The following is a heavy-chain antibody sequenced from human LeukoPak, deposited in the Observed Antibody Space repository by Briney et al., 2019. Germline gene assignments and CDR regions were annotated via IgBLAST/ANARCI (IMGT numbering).Heavy chain of an antibody. CDR2: VYYHGHP. Sequence: PSDTLSLPCTVSGPSINSNRFYWGWLRQPAGKGLEWFVTVYYHGHPFHHPSLKSHLSMSVETPAIPFSLQLPSRTAADTAVYYCAVLLYRHYHWFDSWGRGTLVSVSS. CDR1: GPSINSNRFY. D-gene: IGHD3-16*02. V-gene: IGHV4-39*01. CDR3: AVLLYRHYHWFDS. J-gene: IGHJ5*01.